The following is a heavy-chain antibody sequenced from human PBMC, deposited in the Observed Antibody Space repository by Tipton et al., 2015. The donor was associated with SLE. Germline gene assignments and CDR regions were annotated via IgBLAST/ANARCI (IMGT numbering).Heavy chain of an antibody. CDR1: GYTFTSYG. CDR3: ASPGYCSSTSCYTRGAFDI. Sequence: VQSGAEVKKPGASVKVSCKASGYTFTSYGISWVRQAPGQGLEWMGWISAYNGNTNYAQKLQGRVTMTTDTSTSTAYMELRSLRSDDTAVYYCASPGYCSSTSCYTRGAFDIWGQGTMVTVSS. V-gene: IGHV1-18*01. CDR2: ISAYNGNT. D-gene: IGHD2-2*02. J-gene: IGHJ3*02.